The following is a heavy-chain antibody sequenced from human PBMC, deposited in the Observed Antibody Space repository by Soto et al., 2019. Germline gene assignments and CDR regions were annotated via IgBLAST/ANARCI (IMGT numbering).Heavy chain of an antibody. CDR1: EFTFTSYA. D-gene: IGHD3-10*01. V-gene: IGHV3-23*01. J-gene: IGHJ4*02. Sequence: EVQLLESGGGLVQPGGSLRLSCAASEFTFTSYAMSWVRQAPGKGLEWVSAVGSDGGSTYYADSVRGRFTVSRDNSQNPLYLQMNTLRAEDTAVYYCAKDVCGSGTFCHFDYWGQGTLVTVSS. CDR2: VGSDGGST. CDR3: AKDVCGSGTFCHFDY.